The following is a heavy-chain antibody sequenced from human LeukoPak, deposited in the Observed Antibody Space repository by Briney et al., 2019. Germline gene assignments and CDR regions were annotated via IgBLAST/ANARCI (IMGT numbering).Heavy chain of an antibody. J-gene: IGHJ6*02. CDR3: ARDVILTGYLKPSYYGMDV. D-gene: IGHD3-9*01. V-gene: IGHV3-74*01. CDR1: GFTFSSYW. Sequence: PGGSLRLSCAASGFTFSSYWMHWVRQAPGKGLVWVSRINSDGSSTSYADSVKGRFTISRDNAKNTLYLQMNSLRAEDTAVYYCARDVILTGYLKPSYYGMDVWGQGTTVTVSS. CDR2: INSDGSST.